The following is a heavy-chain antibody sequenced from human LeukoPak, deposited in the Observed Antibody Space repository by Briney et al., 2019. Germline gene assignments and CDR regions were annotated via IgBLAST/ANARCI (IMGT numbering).Heavy chain of an antibody. CDR1: GYTFTSYG. Sequence: GASVKVSCKASGYTFTSYGISWVRQAPGQGLEWMGWISAYNGNTSYAQKFQGRVTMTRDTSTSTVYMELSSLRSEDTAVYYCARVRVVVAEDYYGMDVWGQGTTVTVSS. CDR3: ARVRVVVAEDYYGMDV. J-gene: IGHJ6*02. D-gene: IGHD2-15*01. CDR2: ISAYNGNT. V-gene: IGHV1-18*01.